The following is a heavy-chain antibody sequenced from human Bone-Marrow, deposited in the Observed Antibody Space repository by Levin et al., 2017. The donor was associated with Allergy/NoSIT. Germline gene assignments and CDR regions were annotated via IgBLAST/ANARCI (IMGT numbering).Heavy chain of an antibody. Sequence: PGGSLRLSCASSGFIFGTYAMTWVRQTPGKGLEWVSTVSGDGRTTYYADSVRGRFTISRDNSNNNLYLEMNTLRAEDTAVYSCTKDRPGLPTGDNGGLDVWGQGTTVTVAS. CDR1: GFIFGTYA. D-gene: IGHD4-23*01. CDR2: VSGDGRTT. CDR3: TKDRPGLPTGDNGGLDV. V-gene: IGHV3-23*01. J-gene: IGHJ3*01.